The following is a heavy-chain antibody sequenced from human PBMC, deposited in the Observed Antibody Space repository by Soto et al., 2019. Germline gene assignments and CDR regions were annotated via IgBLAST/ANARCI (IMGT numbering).Heavy chain of an antibody. V-gene: IGHV4-61*01. CDR3: TRDSLPETIFYY. J-gene: IGHJ4*02. Sequence: WEPLSLTCTVSGGSVFCGSDYWNWIRQPPGKGLEWIGYIYYSGSTNNNPALESLVTILLDTAKNQSSLKLSSVTDADSSVYYCTRDSLPETIFYYSGQRTLVTVSS. CDR2: IYYSGST. CDR1: GGSVFCGSDY.